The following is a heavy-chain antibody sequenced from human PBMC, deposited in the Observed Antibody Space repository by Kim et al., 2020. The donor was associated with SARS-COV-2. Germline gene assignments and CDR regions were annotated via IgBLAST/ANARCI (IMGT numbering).Heavy chain of an antibody. CDR3: ARDPNGGSNYYYYGMDV. J-gene: IGHJ6*02. Sequence: GGSLRLSCAASGFTFSSYSMNWVRQAPGKGLEWVSSISSSSSYIYYADSVKGRFTISRDNAKNSLYLQMNSLRAEDTAVYYCARDPNGGSNYYYYGMDVWGQGTTVTVSS. CDR2: ISSSSSYI. V-gene: IGHV3-21*01. CDR1: GFTFSSYS. D-gene: IGHD2-15*01.